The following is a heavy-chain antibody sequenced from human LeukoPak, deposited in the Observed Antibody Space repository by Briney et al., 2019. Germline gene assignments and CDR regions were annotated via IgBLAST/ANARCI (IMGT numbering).Heavy chain of an antibody. D-gene: IGHD3-22*01. CDR2: IDWDDDK. CDR3: ARHDYYDSSGYF. J-gene: IGHJ4*02. V-gene: IGHV2-70*11. Sequence: SGPALVKPTRTLTLTCTFSGFSLSTSGMCVSWIRQPPGKALEWLARIDWDDDKYYSTSLKTRLTISKDTSKNQVVLTMTNMDPVDTATYYCARHDYYDSSGYFWGQGTLVTVSS. CDR1: GFSLSTSGMC.